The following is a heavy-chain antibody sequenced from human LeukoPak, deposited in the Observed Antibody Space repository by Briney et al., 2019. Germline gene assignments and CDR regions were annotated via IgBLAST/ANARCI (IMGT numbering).Heavy chain of an antibody. Sequence: GGSLRLSCAASGFTVSSNYMSWVRQAPGKGLEWVSVIYSGRSTYYADSVKGRFTISRDNSKNTLYLQMNSLRAEDTAVYYCASGSGSYRTPYYYMDVWGTGTTVTVSS. CDR1: GFTVSSNY. D-gene: IGHD3-10*01. V-gene: IGHV3-53*01. CDR3: ASGSGSYRTPYYYMDV. J-gene: IGHJ6*03. CDR2: IYSGRST.